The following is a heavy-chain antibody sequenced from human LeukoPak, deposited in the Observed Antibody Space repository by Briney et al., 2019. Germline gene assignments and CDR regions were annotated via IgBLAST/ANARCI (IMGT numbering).Heavy chain of an antibody. V-gene: IGHV3-15*01. CDR3: TTDIAARPGGNYYYYMDV. D-gene: IGHD6-6*01. J-gene: IGHJ6*03. Sequence: GGSLRLSCAASGFTFSNAWMSWVRQAPGKGLEWVGRIKSKSDGGTTDYAAPGEGRFTISRDGSKNTLYLQMNSLKTEDTAVYYCTTDIAARPGGNYYYYMDVWGKGTTVTVSS. CDR1: GFTFSNAW. CDR2: IKSKSDGGTT.